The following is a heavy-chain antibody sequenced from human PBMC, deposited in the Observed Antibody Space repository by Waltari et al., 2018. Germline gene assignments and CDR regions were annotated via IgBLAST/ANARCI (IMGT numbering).Heavy chain of an antibody. J-gene: IGHJ4*02. CDR1: GYSISSGYY. Sequence: QVQLQESGPGLVKPSETLSLTCTVSGYSISSGYYWGWIRQPPGKGLEWIGSIYHSGSTYYNPSLKSRVTISVDTSKNQFSLKLSSVTAADTAVYYCARGMPGDYWGKGTLVTVSS. D-gene: IGHD2-2*01. CDR2: IYHSGST. V-gene: IGHV4-38-2*02. CDR3: ARGMPGDY.